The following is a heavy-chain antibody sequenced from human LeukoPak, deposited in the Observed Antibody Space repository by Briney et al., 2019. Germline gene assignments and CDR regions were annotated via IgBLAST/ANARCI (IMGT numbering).Heavy chain of an antibody. Sequence: PGGSLRLSCAASGFTFSSYWMHWVRQAPGKGLVWVSRINSDGSSTSYADSAKGRFTISRDNAKNTLYLQMSSLRPEDTAVYYCAKDLQYSPGGSWGQGTLVTVSS. J-gene: IGHJ5*02. CDR1: GFTFSSYW. CDR2: INSDGSST. CDR3: AKDLQYSPGGS. V-gene: IGHV3-74*01. D-gene: IGHD4-11*01.